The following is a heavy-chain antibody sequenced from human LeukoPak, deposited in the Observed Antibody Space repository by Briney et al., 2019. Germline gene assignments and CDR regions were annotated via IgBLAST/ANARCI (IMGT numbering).Heavy chain of an antibody. V-gene: IGHV3-23*01. Sequence: GGSLRLSCAASGFTFTSYAMNWVRQAPGKGLEWVSTISGSGSSTYYVDSVKGRFTISRDNSKNTLYLHMNSLRVDDTAVYFCAYYDSSGYYYGRLRYWGQGTPVTVSS. CDR2: ISGSGSST. J-gene: IGHJ4*02. CDR1: GFTFTSYA. D-gene: IGHD3-22*01. CDR3: AYYDSSGYYYGRLRY.